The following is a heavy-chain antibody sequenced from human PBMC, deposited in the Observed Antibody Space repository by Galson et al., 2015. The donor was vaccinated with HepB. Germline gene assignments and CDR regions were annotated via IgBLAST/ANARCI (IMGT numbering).Heavy chain of an antibody. Sequence: SLRLSCAASGFTVSHIYMHWVRQAPGEGLEWVSLIYGGGKALYADSMRGRFTISRDISKNTVYLQMNILRAEDTATYYCAREAYGDYYFDYWGQGTLVTVSS. CDR2: IYGGGKA. V-gene: IGHV3-53*01. CDR1: GFTVSHIY. J-gene: IGHJ4*02. D-gene: IGHD4-17*01. CDR3: AREAYGDYYFDY.